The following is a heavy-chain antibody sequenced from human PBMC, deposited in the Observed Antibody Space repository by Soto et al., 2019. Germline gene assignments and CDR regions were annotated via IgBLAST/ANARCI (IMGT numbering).Heavy chain of an antibody. CDR3: ASSVVVVPLRYYSHIVV. D-gene: IGHD2-2*01. CDR2: IYHSGST. J-gene: IGHJ6*03. CDR1: GGSISSGGYS. Sequence: SETLSLTCAVSGGSISSGGYSWSWIRQPPGKGLEWIGYIYHSGSTYYNPSLKSRVTISVDRSKNQFSLKLSSVTAADTAVYYCASSVVVVPLRYYSHIVVWAKGTTVNVSS. V-gene: IGHV4-30-2*01.